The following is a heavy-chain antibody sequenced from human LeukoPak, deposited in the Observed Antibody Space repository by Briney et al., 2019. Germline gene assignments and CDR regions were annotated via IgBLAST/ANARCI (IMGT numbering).Heavy chain of an antibody. D-gene: IGHD2-8*02. V-gene: IGHV3-30*04. CDR2: ISNDGNEK. J-gene: IGHJ4*01. CDR1: GFTFSAYV. CDR3: VRDGGYTGGWTYGAGDY. Sequence: GGSLRLSCAASGFTFSAYVMHWVRQAPGKGLECVAVISNDGNEKYYADSVKGRFSISRDNSKNTLYLQMSSLRTEDTAVYYCVRDGGYTGGWTYGAGDYWGQGTWSPSPQ.